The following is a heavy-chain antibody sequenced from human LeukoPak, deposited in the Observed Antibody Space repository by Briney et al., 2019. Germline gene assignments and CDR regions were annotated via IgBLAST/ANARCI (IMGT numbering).Heavy chain of an antibody. J-gene: IGHJ4*02. CDR1: GGSISSYY. CDR2: IYYSGST. CDR3: ARGGAQGHSYGSNFDN. V-gene: IGHV4-59*01. Sequence: SETLSLTCTVSGGSISSYYWSWIRQPPGKGLEWIGYIYYSGSTNYNPSLKSRVTISVDTSKNQFSLKLSSVTAADTAIYYCARGGAQGHSYGSNFDNWGQGTLVAVSS. D-gene: IGHD5-18*01.